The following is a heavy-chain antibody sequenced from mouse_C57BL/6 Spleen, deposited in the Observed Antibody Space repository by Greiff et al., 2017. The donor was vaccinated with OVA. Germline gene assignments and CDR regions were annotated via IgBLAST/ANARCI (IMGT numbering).Heavy chain of an antibody. J-gene: IGHJ3*01. V-gene: IGHV3-6*01. CDR1: GYSITSGYY. CDR2: ISYDGSN. CDR3: ARDRTAQSFVY. D-gene: IGHD3-2*02. Sequence: EVKLMESGPGLVKPSQSLSLTCSVTGYSITSGYYWNWIRQFPGNKLEWMGYISYDGSNNYNPSLKNRISITRDTSKNQLFLKLNSVTTEDTATYYCARDRTAQSFVYWGQGTRVTVSA.